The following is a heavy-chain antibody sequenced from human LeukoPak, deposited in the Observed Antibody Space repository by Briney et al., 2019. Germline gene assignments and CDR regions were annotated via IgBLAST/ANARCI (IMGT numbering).Heavy chain of an antibody. CDR3: ARRTMGLVTANRGYYYGMDV. D-gene: IGHD2-21*02. V-gene: IGHV1-69*04. CDR2: NIPILGIA. Sequence: GSSVKVSCKASGGTFSSYAISWVRQAPGQGLEWMGRNIPILGIANYAQKFQGRVTITADKSTSTAYMELSSLRSEDTAVYYCARRTMGLVTANRGYYYGMDVWGQGTTVTVSS. CDR1: GGTFSSYA. J-gene: IGHJ6*02.